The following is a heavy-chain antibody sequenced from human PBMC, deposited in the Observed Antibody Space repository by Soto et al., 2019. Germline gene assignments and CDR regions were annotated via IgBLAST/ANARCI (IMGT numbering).Heavy chain of an antibody. CDR2: ISYDGSNK. CDR1: GFTFSSYG. CDR3: ANLYYYDSSGYSPDYYYYGMDV. D-gene: IGHD3-22*01. J-gene: IGHJ6*02. Sequence: HPGGSLRLSCAASGFTFSSYGMHWVRQAPGKGLEWVAVISYDGSNKYYADSVKGRFTISRDNSKNTLYLQMNSLRAEDTAVYYCANLYYYDSSGYSPDYYYYGMDVWGQGTTVTVSS. V-gene: IGHV3-30*18.